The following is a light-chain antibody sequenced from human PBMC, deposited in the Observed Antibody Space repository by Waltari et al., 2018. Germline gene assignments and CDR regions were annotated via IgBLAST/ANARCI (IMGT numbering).Light chain of an antibody. J-gene: IGKJ2*01. CDR1: QTVINTY. CDR2: ATS. V-gene: IGKV3-20*01. Sequence: IVLTQFPATLSLSPGERATLSCRASQTVINTYLAWYQQKPGQAPRPLIYATSTRAPGIPDRFSGSESGTDFTLTINRLEPEDFAVYFCQLSGSSLYTFGQGTKLAIK. CDR3: QLSGSSLYT.